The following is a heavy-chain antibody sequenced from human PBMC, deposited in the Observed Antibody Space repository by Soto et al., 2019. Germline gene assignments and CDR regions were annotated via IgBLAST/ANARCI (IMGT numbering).Heavy chain of an antibody. CDR1: GGSIISYY. CDR3: ARREGGSMATIDY. V-gene: IGHV4-59*08. J-gene: IGHJ4*02. D-gene: IGHD5-12*01. Sequence: SETHSLTSTVSGGSIISYYWNWIRQPPGKGLEWIGYIYYSGSTNYNPSLKSRVTISVDTSKNQFSLKLSSVTAADTAVYYCARREGGSMATIDYWGQGTLVTVSS. CDR2: IYYSGST.